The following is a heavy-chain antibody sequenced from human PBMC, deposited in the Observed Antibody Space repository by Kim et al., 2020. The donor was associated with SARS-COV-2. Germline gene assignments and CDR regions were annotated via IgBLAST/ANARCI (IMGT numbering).Heavy chain of an antibody. V-gene: IGHV1-3*01. J-gene: IGHJ4*02. CDR1: GYIFSKYV. Sequence: ASVKVSCKASGYIFSKYVIHWVRQGPGQRLEWMGCIFAGNGDTKYSQKFQDRITISRDKSTSTAYVELNSLKSEDTAVYYCARDQQGDPAAYFDFWGQGSLVTVSS. CDR2: IFAGNGDT. CDR3: ARDQQGDPAAYFDF.